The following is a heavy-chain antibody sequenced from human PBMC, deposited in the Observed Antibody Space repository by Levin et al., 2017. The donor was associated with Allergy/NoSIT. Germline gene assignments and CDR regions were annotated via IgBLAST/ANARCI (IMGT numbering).Heavy chain of an antibody. CDR2: IIPAFGTT. Sequence: SVKVSCKTSGGTFSTYAISWVRQAPGQGLEWMGGIIPAFGTTNYAQKFQGRVTFTADESTSTAYMELSSLRSEDTGVYYCAFDRVVVLSATDKSYYYGVDAWGQGTTVTVSS. CDR3: AFDRVVVLSATDKSYYYGVDA. D-gene: IGHD2-2*01. CDR1: GGTFSTYA. J-gene: IGHJ6*02. V-gene: IGHV1-69*13.